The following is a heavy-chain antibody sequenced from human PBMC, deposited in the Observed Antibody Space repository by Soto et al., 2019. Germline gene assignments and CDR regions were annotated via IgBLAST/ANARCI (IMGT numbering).Heavy chain of an antibody. D-gene: IGHD3-9*01. J-gene: IGHJ4*02. CDR2: ISYDGSNK. Sequence: GGSLRLSCAASGFTFSSYGMHWVRQAPGKGLEWVAVISYDGSNKYYADSVKGRFTISRDNSKNTLYLQMNSLRAEDTAVYYGAKEMRRWPGLDYGLYDILRLPHFDYWGQGTLVTVSS. CDR3: AKEMRRWPGLDYGLYDILRLPHFDY. V-gene: IGHV3-30*18. CDR1: GFTFSSYG.